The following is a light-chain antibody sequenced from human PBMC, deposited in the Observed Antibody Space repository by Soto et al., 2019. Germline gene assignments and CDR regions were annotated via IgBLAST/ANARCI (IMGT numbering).Light chain of an antibody. J-gene: IGLJ1*01. Sequence: QSVLTQPASVSGSPGQSITISCTGTRRDGGGYNYVSWYQQYPGKSPKLLIYEVTHRPSGVSNRFSGSKSGNTDSLTISGLQAEDEADYYCSSYTTSNTLPFVFGTGTKVTVL. V-gene: IGLV2-14*01. CDR3: SSYTTSNTLPFV. CDR1: RRDGGGYNY. CDR2: EVT.